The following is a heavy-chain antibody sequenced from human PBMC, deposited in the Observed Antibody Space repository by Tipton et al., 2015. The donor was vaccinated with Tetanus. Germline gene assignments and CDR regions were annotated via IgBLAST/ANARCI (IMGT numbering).Heavy chain of an antibody. V-gene: IGHV5-51*01. Sequence: QSGAEVKKPGESLKISCQASGHSFTKYWIAWVRQMPGKGLEWMGLIYPDDSDTTYGPSFQGQVTISTDKSISTAYVQWTSLQASDTAIYYCARRRSAVLGGSYHWYFDLWGRGTLVTVSS. CDR2: IYPDDSDT. D-gene: IGHD2-15*01. CDR3: ARRRSAVLGGSYHWYFDL. J-gene: IGHJ2*01. CDR1: GHSFTKYW.